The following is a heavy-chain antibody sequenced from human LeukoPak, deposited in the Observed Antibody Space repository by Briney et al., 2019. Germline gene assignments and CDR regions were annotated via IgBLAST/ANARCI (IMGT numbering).Heavy chain of an antibody. CDR1: GGSISSGGSF. D-gene: IGHD3-10*01. CDR2: ISYTGST. V-gene: IGHV4-39*02. CDR3: AREVHRDWFDP. J-gene: IGHJ5*02. Sequence: SETLSLTCSVSGGSISSGGSFWGWIRQPPGKGLEWIGSISYTGSTFYNPSLKSRVTISVDTSKNQFSLKLSSVTAADTAVYHCAREVHRDWFDPWGQGTLVTVSS.